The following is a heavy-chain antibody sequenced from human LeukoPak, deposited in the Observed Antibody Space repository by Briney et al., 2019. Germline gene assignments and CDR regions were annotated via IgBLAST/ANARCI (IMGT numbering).Heavy chain of an antibody. CDR2: ISYDGSNK. J-gene: IGHJ4*02. D-gene: IGHD3-22*01. V-gene: IGHV3-30*18. CDR1: GFTFSSYG. CDR3: ANSYDSSGYPDY. Sequence: GGSLRLSCAASGFTFSSYGMHWVRQAPGKGLEWVAVISYDGSNKYYADSVKGRFTISRDNSKNTLYLQMNSLRAEDTAVYYCANSYDSSGYPDYWGQGILVTVSS.